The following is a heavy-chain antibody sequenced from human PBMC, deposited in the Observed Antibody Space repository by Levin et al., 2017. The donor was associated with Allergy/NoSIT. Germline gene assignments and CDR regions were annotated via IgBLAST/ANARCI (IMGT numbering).Heavy chain of an antibody. CDR1: GFTFSNFN. J-gene: IGHJ4*02. CDR2: ISGSSVYI. Sequence: GESLKISCAASGFTFSNFNMNWVRQSPGKGLEWISSISGSSVYIYYADSMKGRFTISRDNAKNSLYLQMNSLRAEDTAVYFCATGNLISGTYRAFASWGQGTLVTVSS. CDR3: ATGNLISGTYRAFAS. V-gene: IGHV3-21*06. D-gene: IGHD1-26*01.